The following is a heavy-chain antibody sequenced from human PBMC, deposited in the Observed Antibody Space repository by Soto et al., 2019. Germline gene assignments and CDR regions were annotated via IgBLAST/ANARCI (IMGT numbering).Heavy chain of an antibody. CDR3: AREVRDTAVADFDY. CDR2: ISSSISTM. Sequence: EVQLVESGGGLVQPGGSLRLSCAASGFTFSSYSMNWVRQAPRKGLEWLSYISSSISTMHYADSVKGRFTISRDNAKNSLYLQINSLRDEDTAEYYCAREVRDTAVADFDYWGQGTLVTVSS. CDR1: GFTFSSYS. J-gene: IGHJ4*02. D-gene: IGHD5-18*01. V-gene: IGHV3-48*02.